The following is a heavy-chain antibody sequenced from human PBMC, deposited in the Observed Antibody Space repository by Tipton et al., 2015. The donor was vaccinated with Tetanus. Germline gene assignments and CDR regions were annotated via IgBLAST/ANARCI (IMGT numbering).Heavy chain of an antibody. Sequence: TLSLTCSVSGASISSGGYYWSWVRQHPEKGLEWIGYVYYSGSNSYYNPSLKSRVTVSLDTSKNQFFLKSRSVTAADTAVYFCARDRGRESYGFGGYFDYWGQGRLVTVSS. CDR2: VYYSGSNS. CDR3: ARDRGRESYGFGGYFDY. V-gene: IGHV4-31*03. CDR1: GASISSGGYY. J-gene: IGHJ4*02. D-gene: IGHD3-16*02.